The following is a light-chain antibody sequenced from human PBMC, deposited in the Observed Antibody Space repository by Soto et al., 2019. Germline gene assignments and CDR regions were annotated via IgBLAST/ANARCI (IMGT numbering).Light chain of an antibody. V-gene: IGKV1-39*01. CDR1: QSISSY. Sequence: DIQMTQSPSSLSASVGDRVTITCRASQSISSYLNWYQQKPGKAPKLLIYAASSLQSGVPSRFXGSGSGTDFTLTISSLQPADFATYYCQQSYSTPRYTFGQGTKLEIK. CDR3: QQSYSTPRYT. CDR2: AAS. J-gene: IGKJ2*01.